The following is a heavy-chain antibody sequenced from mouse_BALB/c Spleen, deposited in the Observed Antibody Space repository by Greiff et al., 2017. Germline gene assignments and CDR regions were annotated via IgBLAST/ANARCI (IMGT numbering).Heavy chain of an antibody. V-gene: IGHV2-9*02. J-gene: IGHJ4*01. CDR2: IWAGGST. CDR3: GRGGVGYYAMDY. CDR1: GFSLTSYG. Sequence: QVQLKESGPGLVAPSQSLSITCTVSGFSLTSYGVHWVRQPPGKGLEWLGVIWAGGSTNYNSALMSRLSISKDNSKSQVFLKMNSLQTDDTAMYYCGRGGVGYYAMDYWGQGTSVTVSS.